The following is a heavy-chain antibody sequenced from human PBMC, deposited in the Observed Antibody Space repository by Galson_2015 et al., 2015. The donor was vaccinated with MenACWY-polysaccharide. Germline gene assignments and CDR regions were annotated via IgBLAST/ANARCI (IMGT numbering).Heavy chain of an antibody. D-gene: IGHD1/OR15-1a*01. V-gene: IGHV1-3*01. CDR3: AQLGTGDTKLFDN. Sequence: SVKVSCKASGYIFTRYTIHWLRQAPGQSLEWMGWLNVGNGIAKYLQRFEGRVTITRDTSASTAYMELSGLRSEDTSVYYCAQLGTGDTKLFDNWGQGTLVNVSS. CDR2: LNVGNGIA. J-gene: IGHJ4*02. CDR1: GYIFTRYT.